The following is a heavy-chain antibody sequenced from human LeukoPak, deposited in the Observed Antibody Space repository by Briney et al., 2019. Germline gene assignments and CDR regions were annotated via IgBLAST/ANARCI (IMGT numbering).Heavy chain of an antibody. CDR1: GFTFSSYS. CDR3: AKDKQDDYSLSA. CDR2: ISSSSSYI. J-gene: IGHJ5*02. V-gene: IGHV3-21*01. D-gene: IGHD4-11*01. Sequence: PGGSLRLSCAASGFTFSSYSMNWVRQAPGKGLEWVSSISSSSSYIYYADSVKGRFTISRDNAKNSLYLQMNSLRAEDTAVYYCAKDKQDDYSLSAWGQGTLVTVSS.